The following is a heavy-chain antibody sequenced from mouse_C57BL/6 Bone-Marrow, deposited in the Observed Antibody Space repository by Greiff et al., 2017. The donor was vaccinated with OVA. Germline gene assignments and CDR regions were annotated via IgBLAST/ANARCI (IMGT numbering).Heavy chain of an antibody. D-gene: IGHD2-2*01. Sequence: QVQLQQPGAELVMPGASVKLSCKASGYTFTSYWMHWVKQRPGQGLEWIGEIDPSDSYTNYNQKFKGKSTLTVDKSSSTAYMQLSSLTSEDSAVYYWAREVYYGYDPYAMDYWGQGTSVTVSS. J-gene: IGHJ4*01. CDR2: IDPSDSYT. V-gene: IGHV1-69*01. CDR3: AREVYYGYDPYAMDY. CDR1: GYTFTSYW.